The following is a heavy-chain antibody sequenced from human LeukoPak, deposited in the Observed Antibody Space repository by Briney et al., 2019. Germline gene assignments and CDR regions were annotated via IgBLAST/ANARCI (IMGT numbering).Heavy chain of an antibody. Sequence: ASVKVSCKASRYTFSNYDINWVRQATEQGLEWMGWMSPNSGNTGYAQKFQGRVTMTRNTSISTAYMELSSLRSEDTAVYYCARGGRCSSTSCYYYYGMDVWGQGTTVTVSS. V-gene: IGHV1-8*01. D-gene: IGHD2-2*01. CDR2: MSPNSGNT. CDR3: ARGGRCSSTSCYYYYGMDV. J-gene: IGHJ6*02. CDR1: RYTFSNYD.